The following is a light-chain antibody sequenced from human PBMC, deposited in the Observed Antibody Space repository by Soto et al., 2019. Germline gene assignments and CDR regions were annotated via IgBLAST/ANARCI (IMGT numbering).Light chain of an antibody. Sequence: EIMMKQSPATLSVSPGERATLSCRASQSVSRKLAWYQQTRGQAPRLLIYGASTRATGVPARFSGSGSGTEFTLTISSLQSEDFAVYYCQQYNNWPPVTFGQGTKVDIK. CDR2: GAS. CDR1: QSVSRK. CDR3: QQYNNWPPVT. V-gene: IGKV3-15*01. J-gene: IGKJ1*01.